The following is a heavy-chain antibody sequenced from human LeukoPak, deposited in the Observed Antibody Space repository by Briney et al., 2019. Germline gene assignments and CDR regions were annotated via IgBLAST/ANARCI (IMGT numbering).Heavy chain of an antibody. D-gene: IGHD4-17*01. V-gene: IGHV1-69*13. CDR3: ASCYGDYGGYYYYGMDV. CDR2: IIPIFGTA. CDR1: GGTFSSYA. J-gene: IGHJ6*02. Sequence: SVKVSCKASGGTFSSYAISWVRQAPGQGLEWIGGIIPIFGTANYAQKFQGRVTITADESTSTAYMELSSLRSEDTAVYYCASCYGDYGGYYYYGMDVWGQGTTVTVSS.